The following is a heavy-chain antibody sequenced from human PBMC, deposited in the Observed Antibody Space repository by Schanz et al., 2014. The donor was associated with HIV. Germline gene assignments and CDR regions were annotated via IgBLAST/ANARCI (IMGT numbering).Heavy chain of an antibody. D-gene: IGHD5-12*01. V-gene: IGHV4-34*02. J-gene: IGHJ4*02. CDR3: ARATTRTFHPTYYFDS. CDR2: INHNGDP. CDR1: GSFGGTW. Sequence: QVQLQQWGAGLLKPSETLSLTCAVYGSFGGTWWNWLRQPPGKGLEWIGDINHNGDPRYNASLKSRVPISLASPKRQFSLKLKSVTAADTAVYFCARATTRTFHPTYYFDSWGQGTLVTVSS.